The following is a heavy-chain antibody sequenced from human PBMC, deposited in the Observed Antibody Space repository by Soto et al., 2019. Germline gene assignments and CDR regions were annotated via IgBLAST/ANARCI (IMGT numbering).Heavy chain of an antibody. CDR2: MNPNSGNT. CDR1: GYTFTSYD. V-gene: IGHV1-8*01. Sequence: QVQLVQSGAEVKKPGASVKVSCKASGYTFTSYDINWVRQATGQGLEWMGWMNPNSGNTGYEQKFQGRVTMTRNTSIRTAYRELSSQRSEDTAVYYWAREVAARRLDYLGQGTLVTVSS. CDR3: AREVAARRLDY. D-gene: IGHD1-26*01. J-gene: IGHJ4*02.